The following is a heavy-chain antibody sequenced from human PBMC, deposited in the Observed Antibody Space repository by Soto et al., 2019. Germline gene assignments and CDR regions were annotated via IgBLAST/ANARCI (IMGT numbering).Heavy chain of an antibody. V-gene: IGHV3-11*01. CDR3: ARVRIVVVPAAILYYGMDV. Sequence: QLQLVESGGGLVKPGGSLRLSCAASGFTFSAYYMSWIRQAPGKGLEWVSYISSSGSTIYYAASVKGRFTISRDNAKNSLYLQMNSLRAEDTAVYYCARVRIVVVPAAILYYGMDVWGQGTTVTVSS. D-gene: IGHD2-2*01. CDR2: ISSSGSTI. J-gene: IGHJ6*02. CDR1: GFTFSAYY.